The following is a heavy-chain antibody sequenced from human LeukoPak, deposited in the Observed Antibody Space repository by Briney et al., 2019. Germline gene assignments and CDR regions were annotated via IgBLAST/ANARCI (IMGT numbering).Heavy chain of an antibody. CDR1: GFSFSSYW. D-gene: IGHD6-19*01. CDR2: IKQDGSEK. V-gene: IGHV3-7*01. Sequence: PGGSLRLSCAVSGFSFSSYWMSWVRQAPGKGLEWVANIKQDGSEKYYVDSVKGRFTISRDNAKNSLYLQMNSLRAEDTAVYYCARDTGRSSGWSNFYYYYYMDVWGKGATVTVSS. J-gene: IGHJ6*03. CDR3: ARDTGRSSGWSNFYYYYYMDV.